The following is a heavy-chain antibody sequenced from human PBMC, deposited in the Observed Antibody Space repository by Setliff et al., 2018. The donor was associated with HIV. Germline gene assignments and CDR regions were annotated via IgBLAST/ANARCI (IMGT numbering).Heavy chain of an antibody. J-gene: IGHJ4*02. D-gene: IGHD7-27*01. CDR2: IYRSGST. V-gene: IGHV4-39*01. Sequence: ETLSLTCSVSGGSMSSSFWGWVRQPPGKGLEWIGNIYRSGSTYYYNPSLKSRVTVSVDTSKNQFSMKLSSVTAADTAVYYCARPEQANDWGYYFDSWGQGTLVTVSS. CDR3: ARPEQANDWGYYFDS. CDR1: GGSMSSSF.